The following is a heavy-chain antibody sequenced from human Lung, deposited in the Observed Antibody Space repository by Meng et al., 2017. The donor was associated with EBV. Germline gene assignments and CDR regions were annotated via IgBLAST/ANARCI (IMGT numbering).Heavy chain of an antibody. CDR3: ARDLPVGTKGTWLDL. CDR2: ISAYNGNT. D-gene: IGHD3-10*01. V-gene: IGHV1-18*01. Sequence: VQLVPACAQVTKPGSSVTFSTHVSGYRLTTYGSSWVRQAPGQAPEWLGWISAYNGNTNYAQNFQGRFPMTTHTSTSTAYMELRSLRSDDTAVYYCARDLPVGTKGTWLDLWGQGTLVTVSS. CDR1: GYRLTTYG. J-gene: IGHJ5*02.